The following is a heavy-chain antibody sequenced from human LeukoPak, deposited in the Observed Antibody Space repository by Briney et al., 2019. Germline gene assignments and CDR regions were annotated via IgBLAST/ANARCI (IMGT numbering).Heavy chain of an antibody. Sequence: SETLSLTCAVSGGSISSYYWSWIRQPPGKGLEWIGYIYYSGSTNYSPSLKSRVTISVDTSKNQFSPNLSSVTAADSAVYYCARGRGYSSSWYWFDPWGQGTLVTVSS. CDR2: IYYSGST. CDR1: GGSISSYY. V-gene: IGHV4-59*08. CDR3: ARGRGYSSSWYWFDP. J-gene: IGHJ5*02. D-gene: IGHD6-13*01.